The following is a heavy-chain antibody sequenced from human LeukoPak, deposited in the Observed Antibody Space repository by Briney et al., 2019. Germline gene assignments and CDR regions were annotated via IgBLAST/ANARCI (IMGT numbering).Heavy chain of an antibody. J-gene: IGHJ4*02. CDR1: GFTFSTYS. D-gene: IGHD2-21*01. V-gene: IGHV3-48*01. CDR3: AKEFNRGLPDY. CDR2: ISGSSDAI. Sequence: GGSLRLSCAASGFTFSTYSMSWVRQAPGKGLEWVSYISGSSDAIYYADSVKGRFTISRDNAKNSLYLQMSSLRAEDTAVYYCAKEFNRGLPDYWGQGTLVTVPS.